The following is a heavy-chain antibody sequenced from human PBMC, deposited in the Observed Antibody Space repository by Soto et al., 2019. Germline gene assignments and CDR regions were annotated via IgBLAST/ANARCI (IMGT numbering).Heavy chain of an antibody. Sequence: ASVKVSCKASGYTFTSYGISWVRQAPGQGLEWMGWISAYNGNTNYAQKLQGRVTMTTDTSTSTAYMELRSLRSDDTAVYYCATPHDPGITGTEDKAFDIWGQGTMVTVSS. J-gene: IGHJ3*02. D-gene: IGHD1-7*01. CDR2: ISAYNGNT. CDR1: GYTFTSYG. CDR3: ATPHDPGITGTEDKAFDI. V-gene: IGHV1-18*01.